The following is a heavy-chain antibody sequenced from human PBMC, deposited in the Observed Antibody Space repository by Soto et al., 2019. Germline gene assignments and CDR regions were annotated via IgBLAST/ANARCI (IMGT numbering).Heavy chain of an antibody. CDR2: INQAGNKK. CDR1: GLTFSNYL. D-gene: IGHD2-8*02. J-gene: IGHJ4*02. CDR3: ARDRGSGRY. Sequence: PGGSLKISWVSSGLTFSNYLVSWVRQAPGKGLEGVANINQAGNKKYYVDSVKGRFTISRDNAKNSLYLQMNSLKAEDTAVYYCARDRGSGRYWGQGTLVTVSS. V-gene: IGHV3-7*05.